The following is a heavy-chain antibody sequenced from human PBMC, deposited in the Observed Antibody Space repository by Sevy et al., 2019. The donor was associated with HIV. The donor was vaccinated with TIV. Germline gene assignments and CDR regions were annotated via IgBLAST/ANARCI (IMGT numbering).Heavy chain of an antibody. CDR3: ARHCSGSSCSHAFDI. D-gene: IGHD2-15*01. CDR1: GGSFSGYY. V-gene: IGHV4-34*01. Sequence: SETLSLTCAVYGGSFSGYYWSWIRQPPGKGLEWIGEINHSGGTNYNPALKSRVTISVDTSKNQFSLKLNSVTAADTAVYYCARHCSGSSCSHAFDIWGQGTMVTVSS. CDR2: INHSGGT. J-gene: IGHJ3*02.